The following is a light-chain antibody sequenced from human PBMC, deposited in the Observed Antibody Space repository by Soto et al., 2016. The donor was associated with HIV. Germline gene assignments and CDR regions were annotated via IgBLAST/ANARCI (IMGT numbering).Light chain of an antibody. CDR3: QQYQTEEGT. CDR1: QDIDNY. V-gene: IGKV1-16*02. J-gene: IGKJ1*01. Sequence: DIQMTQSPSSLSASVGDTVTITCRASQDIDNYLAWFQQKPGKAPKSLIYGASTLQSGVSSKFSGSRSGTEFTLTISSLQPDDFATYYCQQYQTEEGTFGQGTTVEIK. CDR2: GAS.